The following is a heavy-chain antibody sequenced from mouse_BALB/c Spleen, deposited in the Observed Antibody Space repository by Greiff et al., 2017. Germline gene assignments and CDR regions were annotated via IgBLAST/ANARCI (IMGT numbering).Heavy chain of an antibody. CDR1: GFNIKDYY. D-gene: IGHD2-4*01. Sequence: EVQLQQSGSELVRSGASVKLSCTASGFNIKDYYMHWVQQRPEQGLEWIGWIDPENGDTEYAPKFQGKATMTADTSSNTAYLQLSSLTSEDTAVYYCASLRDYEPWFAYWGQGTLVTVSA. CDR3: ASLRDYEPWFAY. CDR2: IDPENGDT. V-gene: IGHV14-4*02. J-gene: IGHJ3*01.